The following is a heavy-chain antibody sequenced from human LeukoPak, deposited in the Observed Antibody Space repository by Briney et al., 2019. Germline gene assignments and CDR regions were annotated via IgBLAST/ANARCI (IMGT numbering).Heavy chain of an antibody. CDR2: IYYSVST. CDR1: GVSISTPGYY. J-gene: IGHJ4*02. CDR3: ANGGSYCGADCYLPAFDF. V-gene: IGHV4-31*03. D-gene: IGHD2-21*02. Sequence: PSETLSLTCTVSGVSISTPGYYWNWIRQHPGKGLEWIGYIYYSVSTYYNPSLRSRVTVSVDTSKNQFSVNLNSVTAADTAVYYCANGGSYCGADCYLPAFDFWGQGTLVTVSS.